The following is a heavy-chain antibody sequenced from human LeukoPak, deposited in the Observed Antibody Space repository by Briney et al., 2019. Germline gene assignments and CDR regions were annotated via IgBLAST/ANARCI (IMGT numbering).Heavy chain of an antibody. D-gene: IGHD1-20*01. CDR2: IYSGGTT. J-gene: IGHJ4*02. Sequence: GGSLRLSCAASGFTVINNYITWVRQAPGKGLEWVSVIYSGGTTHYADSVKGRFTISRDNARNMFYLQMNSLRAEDTAVYYCARDVNWNQVDYWGQGSLVTVSS. CDR3: ARDVNWNQVDY. V-gene: IGHV3-53*01. CDR1: GFTVINNY.